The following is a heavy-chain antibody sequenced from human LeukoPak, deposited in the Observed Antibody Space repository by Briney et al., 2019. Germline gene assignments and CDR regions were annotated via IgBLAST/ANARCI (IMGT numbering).Heavy chain of an antibody. D-gene: IGHD4-17*01. J-gene: IGHJ4*02. CDR1: GFTFSNYA. Sequence: TGGSLRLSCAASGFTFSNYAMNWVRQAPGKGLEWVSGISWNSGSIGYADSVKGQFTISRDNAKNSLYLQMNSLRAEDTALYYCAKDGGDDYGDYYFDYWGQGTPVTVSS. V-gene: IGHV3-9*01. CDR3: AKDGGDDYGDYYFDY. CDR2: ISWNSGSI.